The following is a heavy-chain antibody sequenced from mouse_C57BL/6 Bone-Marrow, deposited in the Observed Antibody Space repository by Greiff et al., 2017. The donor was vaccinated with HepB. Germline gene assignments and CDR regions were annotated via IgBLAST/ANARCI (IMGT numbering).Heavy chain of an antibody. J-gene: IGHJ1*03. CDR1: GFTFSDFY. Sequence: EVHLVESGGGLVQSGRSLRLSCATSGFTFSDFYMEWVRQAPGKGLEWIAASRNKANDYTTEYSASVKGRFIVSRDTSQSILYLQMNALRAEDTAIYYCARDADGYYSYWYFDVWGTGTTVTVSS. CDR2: SRNKANDYTT. D-gene: IGHD2-3*01. CDR3: ARDADGYYSYWYFDV. V-gene: IGHV7-1*01.